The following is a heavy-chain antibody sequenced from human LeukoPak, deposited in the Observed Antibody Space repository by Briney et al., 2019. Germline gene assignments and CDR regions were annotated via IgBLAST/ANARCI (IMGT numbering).Heavy chain of an antibody. CDR2: IIPIFGTA. CDR1: GGTFSSYA. CDR3: ARTDYHGSGWYGDFDY. Sequence: SVKVSCKASGGTFSSYAISWVRQAPGQGLEWMGGIIPIFGTANYAQKFQGRVTITTDESASTAYMELSSLRSEDTAVYYCARTDYHGSGWYGDFDYWGQGTLVTVSS. D-gene: IGHD6-19*01. J-gene: IGHJ4*02. V-gene: IGHV1-69*05.